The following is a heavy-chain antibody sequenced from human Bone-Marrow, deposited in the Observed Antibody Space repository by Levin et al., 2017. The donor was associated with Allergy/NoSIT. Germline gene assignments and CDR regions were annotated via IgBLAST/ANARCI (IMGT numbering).Heavy chain of an antibody. J-gene: IGHJ4*02. D-gene: IGHD6-19*01. V-gene: IGHV3-9*01. CDR3: AKDMEAGRFTLFHS. CDR1: GFTFGDHG. CDR2: ISRDSRRI. Sequence: PGGSLRLSCTASGFTFGDHGMHWVRQAPGKGLEWVSGISRDSRRIGTADSVKGRFTISRDNANNSLYLQMNSLRSEDTAFYYCAKDMEAGRFTLFHSWGQGTLVTVSS.